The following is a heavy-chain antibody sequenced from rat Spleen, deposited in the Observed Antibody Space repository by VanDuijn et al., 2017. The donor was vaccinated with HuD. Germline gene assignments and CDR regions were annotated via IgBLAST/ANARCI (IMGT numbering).Heavy chain of an antibody. CDR3: ARHGLTGSGWFAY. V-gene: IGHV5-7*01. D-gene: IGHD5-1*01. J-gene: IGHJ3*01. CDR1: GFTFSDYA. CDR2: ISYDGNNT. Sequence: EVQLVESGGGLVQPGKSLKLSCAASGFTFSDYAMTWVRQSPQKGLEWATTISYDGNNTYYRDSVKGRFTISRDNAKSTLYLQMDSLRSEDTAIYYCARHGLTGSGWFAYWGQGTLVTVSS.